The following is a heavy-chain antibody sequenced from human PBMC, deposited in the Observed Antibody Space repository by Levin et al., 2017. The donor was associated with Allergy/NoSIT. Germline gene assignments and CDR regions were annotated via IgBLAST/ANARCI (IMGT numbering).Heavy chain of an antibody. J-gene: IGHJ5*02. CDR1: GFSLSGYS. Sequence: PWASVKVSCVASGFSLSGYSMNWVRQAPGKGLEWVSTISGSGTYINYVDSVKGRFAISRDDGKNSVYLQMNSLRDEDTAVYYCARDQGLAWGQGVLVTVSS. CDR2: ISGSGTYI. V-gene: IGHV3-21*04. CDR3: ARDQGLA.